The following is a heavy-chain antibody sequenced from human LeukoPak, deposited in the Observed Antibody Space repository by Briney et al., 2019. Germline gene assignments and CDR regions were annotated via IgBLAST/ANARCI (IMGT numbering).Heavy chain of an antibody. CDR2: NYPSGST. CDR3: ARLQPTRWFDP. Sequence: SETLSLTCTVSGDSISSFYWTWIRQPAGRGLEWIGRNYPSGSTTCNPSLKSRVTMSVDTSKNQFSLRLSSVTAADTAVYYCARLQPTRWFDPWGQGTLVTVSS. V-gene: IGHV4-4*07. D-gene: IGHD4-11*01. J-gene: IGHJ5*02. CDR1: GDSISSFY.